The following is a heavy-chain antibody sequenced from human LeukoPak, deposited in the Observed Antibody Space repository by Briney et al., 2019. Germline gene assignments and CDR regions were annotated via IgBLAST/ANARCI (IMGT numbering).Heavy chain of an antibody. D-gene: IGHD2-2*01. CDR2: ISGSGGST. CDR1: GFTFSSYA. J-gene: IGHJ4*02. CDR3: AKDPVYCSSTSCYFGGLNYFDY. Sequence: GGSLRLSCAASGFTFSSYAMSWVRQAPGKGLEWVSAISGSGGSTYYADSVKGRFTISRDNSKNTLCLQMNSLRAEDTAVYYCAKDPVYCSSTSCYFGGLNYFDYWGQGTLVTVSS. V-gene: IGHV3-23*01.